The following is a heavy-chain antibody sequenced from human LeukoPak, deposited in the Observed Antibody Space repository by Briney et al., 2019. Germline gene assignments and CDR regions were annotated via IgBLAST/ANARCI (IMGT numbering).Heavy chain of an antibody. J-gene: IGHJ4*02. Sequence: GESLKISCKGSGYSFTSYWISWVRQMPGKGLEWMGRIDPSDAYTNYSPSFQGHVTISSDKSIKTAYLQWSSRKAADTAVYYCARHEGYSSSAEVYWGQGTLVTVSS. CDR2: IDPSDAYT. D-gene: IGHD6-13*01. V-gene: IGHV5-10-1*01. CDR1: GYSFTSYW. CDR3: ARHEGYSSSAEVY.